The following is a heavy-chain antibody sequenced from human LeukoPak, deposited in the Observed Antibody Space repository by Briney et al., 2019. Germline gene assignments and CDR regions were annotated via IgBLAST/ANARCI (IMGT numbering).Heavy chain of an antibody. Sequence: GGSLRLSCAASGFTSSRYWMSWVRQVPRKGLEWVANIRQDGGEIYYVDSVKGRFTISRDNAKSSLYLQMNSPRAGDTAVYYCARDKGDYDSSGSLFVFGGQGTLVTVSS. V-gene: IGHV3-7*03. CDR2: IRQDGGEI. J-gene: IGHJ4*02. CDR3: ARDKGDYDSSGSLFVF. D-gene: IGHD3-16*01. CDR1: GFTSSRYW.